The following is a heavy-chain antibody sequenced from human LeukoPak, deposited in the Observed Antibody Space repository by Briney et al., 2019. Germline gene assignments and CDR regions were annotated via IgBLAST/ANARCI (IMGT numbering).Heavy chain of an antibody. CDR2: ISYDGSNK. CDR3: AKASGVPWADYAFDL. J-gene: IGHJ3*01. V-gene: IGHV3-30*18. CDR1: GFSFSSYG. D-gene: IGHD3-10*01. Sequence: GGSLRLSCAASGFSFSSYGMNWVRQAPGKGLEWVAVISYDGSNKYYGDSVKGRFTISRDSSKNTLYLQMNSLRAEDTAVYYCAKASGVPWADYAFDLWGQGTMVTVSS.